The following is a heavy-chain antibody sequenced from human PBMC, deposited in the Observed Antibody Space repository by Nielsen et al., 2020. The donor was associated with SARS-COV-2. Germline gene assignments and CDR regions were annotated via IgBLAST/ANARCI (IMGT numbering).Heavy chain of an antibody. V-gene: IGHV1-3*01. J-gene: IGHJ3*02. CDR1: GYTFTSYA. CDR2: INAGNGNT. CDR3: ARQVGPAATDAFDI. D-gene: IGHD2-2*01. Sequence: ASVKVSCKASGYTFTSYAMHWVRQAPGQRLEWMGWINAGNGNTKYSQKLQGRVTMTTDTSTSTAYMELRSLRSDDTAVYYCARQVGPAATDAFDIWGQGTMVTVSS.